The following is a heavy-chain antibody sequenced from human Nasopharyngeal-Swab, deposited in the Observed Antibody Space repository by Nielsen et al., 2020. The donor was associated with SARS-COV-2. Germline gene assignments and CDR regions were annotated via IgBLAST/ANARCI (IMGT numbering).Heavy chain of an antibody. Sequence: CQATGKALEWLALIYWDDDKRYSPSLKSRLTITKDTSKNQVVLTMTNMDPVDTATYYCAHSIVDTAMVIFDYWGQGTLVTVSS. J-gene: IGHJ4*02. CDR3: AHSIVDTAMVIFDY. V-gene: IGHV2-5*02. D-gene: IGHD5-18*01. CDR2: IYWDDDK.